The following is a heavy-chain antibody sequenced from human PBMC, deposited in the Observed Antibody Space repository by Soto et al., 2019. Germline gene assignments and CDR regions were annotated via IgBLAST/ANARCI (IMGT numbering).Heavy chain of an antibody. D-gene: IGHD4-4*01. CDR3: ARTYGTTTACQAHGIDV. Sequence: PSETLSLTCTVSGGSVSSGSSYWTWIRKPPGAGLEWLGYIYYSGTTNYNPPLKRRITISVDTSGHQFSLKLSSVTAADTAVYFCARTYGTTTACQAHGIDVWGQGTTVTVSS. J-gene: IGHJ6*02. CDR1: GGSVSSGSSY. CDR2: IYYSGTT. V-gene: IGHV4-61*01.